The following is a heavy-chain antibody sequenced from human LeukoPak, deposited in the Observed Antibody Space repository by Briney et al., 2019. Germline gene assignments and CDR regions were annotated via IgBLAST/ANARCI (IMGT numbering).Heavy chain of an antibody. CDR3: ARASYSYDINGWVPFDY. D-gene: IGHD3-22*01. Sequence: SETLSLTCTVSGNSISSGDNYWSWIRQPAGKGLEWIGRIYTSGSTNYNPSLKSRVTISGDTSKNQFSLRLSPVTAADTAVYYCARASYSYDINGWVPFDYWGQGTLVTVSS. V-gene: IGHV4-61*02. CDR1: GNSISSGDNY. CDR2: IYTSGST. J-gene: IGHJ4*02.